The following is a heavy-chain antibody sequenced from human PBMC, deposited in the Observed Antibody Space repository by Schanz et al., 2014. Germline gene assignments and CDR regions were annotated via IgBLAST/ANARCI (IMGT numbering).Heavy chain of an antibody. D-gene: IGHD2-15*01. CDR3: ARDSGYCSGGSCLTVDY. Sequence: EVQLLDSGGGLVQPGGSLRLSCAASGFTFSTYAMSWVRQAPGKGLEWVSAISGSGGSTYYADSVKGRFTISRDNSKNTLYLQMNTLRAEDTAVYYCARDSGYCSGGSCLTVDYWGHGTLVAASS. J-gene: IGHJ4*01. V-gene: IGHV3-23*01. CDR1: GFTFSTYA. CDR2: ISGSGGST.